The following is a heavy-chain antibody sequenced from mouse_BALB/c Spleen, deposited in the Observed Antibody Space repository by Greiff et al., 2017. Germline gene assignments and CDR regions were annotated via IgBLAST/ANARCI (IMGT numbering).Heavy chain of an antibody. CDR1: GYTFTSYW. V-gene: IGHV1-5*01. J-gene: IGHJ3*01. CDR3: TRWKTGTWFAY. CDR2: IYPGNSDT. Sequence: EVQLQQSGTVLARPGASVKMSCKASGYTFTSYWMHWVKQRPGQGLEWIGAIYPGNSDTSYNQKFKGKAKLTAVTSTSTAYMELSSLTNEDSAVYYCTRWKTGTWFAYWGQGTLVTVSA. D-gene: IGHD4-1*01.